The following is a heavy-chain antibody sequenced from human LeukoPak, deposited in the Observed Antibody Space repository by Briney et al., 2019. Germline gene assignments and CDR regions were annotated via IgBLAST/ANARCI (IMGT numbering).Heavy chain of an antibody. J-gene: IGHJ4*02. D-gene: IGHD6-19*01. V-gene: IGHV3-23*01. CDR1: GFTFSNYA. CDR2: ISGSGGST. Sequence: PGGSLRLSCAASGFTFSNYAMSWVRQAPGKGLEWVSAISGSGGSTYYADSVKGRFTISRDNSKNTLYLQMNSLRAEDTAVYYCARDRQAVAGTLDYWGQGTLVTVSS. CDR3: ARDRQAVAGTLDY.